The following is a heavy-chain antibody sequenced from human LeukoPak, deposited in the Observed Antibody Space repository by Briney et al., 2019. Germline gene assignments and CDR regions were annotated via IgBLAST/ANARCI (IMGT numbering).Heavy chain of an antibody. CDR2: ISGRGGST. V-gene: IGHV3-23*01. CDR3: AKRPSDYGDYVSYFDY. Sequence: GGSLRLSCAASGFTFNSYAMSWVRQAPGKGLEWVSAISGRGGSTYYADSVKGRFTISRDNSKDTLYLQMNSLRAEDTAVYYCAKRPSDYGDYVSYFDYWGQGTLVTVSS. D-gene: IGHD4-17*01. CDR1: GFTFNSYA. J-gene: IGHJ4*02.